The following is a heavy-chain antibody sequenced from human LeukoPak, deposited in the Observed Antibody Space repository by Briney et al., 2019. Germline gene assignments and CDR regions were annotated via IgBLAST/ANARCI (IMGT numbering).Heavy chain of an antibody. Sequence: GGSLRLSCAASGFTFSSYSMNWVRQAPGKGLEWVSSISSSSSYIYYADSVKGRFTISRDNAKNSLYLQMNSLRVEDTAVYYCARDPTYGGNLTFDYWGQGTLVTVSS. J-gene: IGHJ4*02. D-gene: IGHD4/OR15-4a*01. CDR1: GFTFSSYS. V-gene: IGHV3-21*01. CDR2: ISSSSSYI. CDR3: ARDPTYGGNLTFDY.